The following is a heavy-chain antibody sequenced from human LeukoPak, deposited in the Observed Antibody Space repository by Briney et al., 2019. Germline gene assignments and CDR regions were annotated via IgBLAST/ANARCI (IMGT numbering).Heavy chain of an antibody. Sequence: PSETLSLTCTVSSGSISSSTYYWGWLRQPPGKGLEWIGTIYYTGSTYYNPSLKSRVTISVDTSKNQFSLKLSSVTAADTAVYYCARLDYGGNLFSYYYYYYMDVWGKGTTVTVSS. CDR1: SGSISSSTYY. CDR2: IYYTGST. J-gene: IGHJ6*03. CDR3: ARLDYGGNLFSYYYYYYMDV. V-gene: IGHV4-39*07. D-gene: IGHD4-23*01.